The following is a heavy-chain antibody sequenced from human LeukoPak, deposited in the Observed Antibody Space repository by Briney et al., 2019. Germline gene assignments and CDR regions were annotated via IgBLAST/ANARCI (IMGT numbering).Heavy chain of an antibody. CDR2: ISSSGNTI. CDR1: GFTFSSYE. D-gene: IGHD4-17*01. CDR3: ATLSVTYYFDY. Sequence: GGSLRLSCAASGFTFSSYEMNWVRQAPGKGLEWVSYISSSGNTIYYADSVKGRFTISRDNAKNSLYLQMNSLRAEDTAVYYCATLSVTYYFDYWGQGTLVTVSS. V-gene: IGHV3-48*03. J-gene: IGHJ4*02.